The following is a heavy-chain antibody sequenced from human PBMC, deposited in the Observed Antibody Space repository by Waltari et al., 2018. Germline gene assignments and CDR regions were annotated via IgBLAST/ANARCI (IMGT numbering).Heavy chain of an antibody. CDR1: GGSFSGYY. V-gene: IGHV4-34*01. CDR2: INHSGST. J-gene: IGHJ6*03. Sequence: QVQLQQWGAGLLKPSETLSLTCAVYGGSFSGYYWSWIRQPPGKGLEWIGEINHSGSTNYNPSLKSRVTISVDTSKNQFSLKLSSVTAADTAVYYCARGLGSSSGNYYYYMDVWGKGTTVTVSS. CDR3: ARGLGSSSGNYYYYMDV. D-gene: IGHD6-6*01.